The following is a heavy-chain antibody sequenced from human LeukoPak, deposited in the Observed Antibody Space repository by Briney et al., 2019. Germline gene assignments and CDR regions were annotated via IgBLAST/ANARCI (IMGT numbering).Heavy chain of an antibody. Sequence: QPGGSLRLSCAASGFTFSSYGIHWVRQAPGKWLEWVAFIRCDGSNKYYADSVKGRFTISRDNSKNTLYLQMNSLRPEDTAVYYCAKGGPSRDYYDSGAYYPDTFDIWGQGTMVTVSS. CDR1: GFTFSSYG. CDR2: IRCDGSNK. D-gene: IGHD3-22*01. J-gene: IGHJ3*02. V-gene: IGHV3-30*02. CDR3: AKGGPSRDYYDSGAYYPDTFDI.